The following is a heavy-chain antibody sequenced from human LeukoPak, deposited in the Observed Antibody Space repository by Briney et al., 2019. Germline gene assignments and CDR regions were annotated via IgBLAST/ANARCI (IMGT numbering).Heavy chain of an antibody. V-gene: IGHV3-30-3*01. CDR3: ARNRGSGSYYNFDY. J-gene: IGHJ4*02. CDR2: ISYDGSNK. Sequence: GGSLRLSCAASGFTFSSYAMHWVRQAPGKGLEWVAVISYDGSNKYYADSVKGRFTISRDNSKNTLYLQMNSLRAEDTAVYYCARNRGSGSYYNFDYWGQGTLVTVSS. D-gene: IGHD3-10*01. CDR1: GFTFSSYA.